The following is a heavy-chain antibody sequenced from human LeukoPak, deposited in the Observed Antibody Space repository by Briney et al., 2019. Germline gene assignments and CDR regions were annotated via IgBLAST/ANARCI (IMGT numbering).Heavy chain of an antibody. V-gene: IGHV3-7*01. J-gene: IGHJ4*02. Sequence: GGSLRLSCAASGFTFSSYSMNWVRQAPGKGLEWVANIKQDGSEIHYVDSVKGRFTISRDNAKNSLYLQMNSLRAEDTAVYYCGRDPSLSLYFDGLRVLGRTRGDFDYGGQEPRVTVSS. CDR3: GRDPSLSLYFDGLRVLGRTRGDFDY. D-gene: IGHD3-9*01. CDR1: GFTFSSYS. CDR2: IKQDGSEI.